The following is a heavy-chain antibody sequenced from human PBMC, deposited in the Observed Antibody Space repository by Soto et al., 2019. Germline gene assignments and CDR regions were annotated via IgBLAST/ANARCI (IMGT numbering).Heavy chain of an antibody. Sequence: QVQLVQSGAEVKKPGASVKVSCKASGYTFTSYYMHWVRQAPGQGLEWMGIINPSGGSTSYAQKFQGRVTMTRDTSTSTVYMELSSLRSEDTAVYYCAREWGSGWTKTNFDYWGQGTLVTVSS. D-gene: IGHD6-19*01. V-gene: IGHV1-46*01. CDR2: INPSGGST. J-gene: IGHJ4*02. CDR3: AREWGSGWTKTNFDY. CDR1: GYTFTSYY.